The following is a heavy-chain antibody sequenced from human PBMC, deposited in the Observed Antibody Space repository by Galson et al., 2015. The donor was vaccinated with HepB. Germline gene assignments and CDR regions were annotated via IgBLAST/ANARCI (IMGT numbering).Heavy chain of an antibody. Sequence: SVKVSCKASGGTFSSYAISWVRQAPGQGLEWMGGIIPIFGTANYAQKFQGRVTITADESTSTAYMELSSLRSEDTAVYYCARDRGGAGVVIASFDYWGQGTLVTVSS. V-gene: IGHV1-69*13. D-gene: IGHD4-23*01. CDR1: GGTFSSYA. J-gene: IGHJ4*02. CDR2: IIPIFGTA. CDR3: ARDRGGAGVVIASFDY.